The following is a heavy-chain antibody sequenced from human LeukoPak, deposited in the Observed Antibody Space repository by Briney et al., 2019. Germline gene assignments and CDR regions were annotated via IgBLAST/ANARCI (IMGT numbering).Heavy chain of an antibody. V-gene: IGHV1-8*01. Sequence: ASVKVSCKASGYTFTSYDINWVRQATGQGLEWMGWMNPNSGNTGYAQKFQGRVTTTRNTSISTAYMELSSLRSEDTAVYYCAREERQWLVTYYYYGMDVWGQGTTVTVSS. CDR2: MNPNSGNT. D-gene: IGHD6-19*01. CDR3: AREERQWLVTYYYYGMDV. J-gene: IGHJ6*02. CDR1: GYTFTSYD.